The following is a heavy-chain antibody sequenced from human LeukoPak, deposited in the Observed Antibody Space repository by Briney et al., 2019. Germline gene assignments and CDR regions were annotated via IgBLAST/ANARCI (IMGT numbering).Heavy chain of an antibody. V-gene: IGHV5-51*01. D-gene: IGHD6-13*01. Sequence: GESLKISCKGSGYSFTSYWIGWVRQMPGKGLEWMGIIYPGDSDTRYSPSFQGQVTISADKSISTAYLQWSSLKASDTAMYYCARRAYGYSSSWAHSDYWGQGTLVTVSS. CDR1: GYSFTSYW. J-gene: IGHJ4*02. CDR3: ARRAYGYSSSWAHSDY. CDR2: IYPGDSDT.